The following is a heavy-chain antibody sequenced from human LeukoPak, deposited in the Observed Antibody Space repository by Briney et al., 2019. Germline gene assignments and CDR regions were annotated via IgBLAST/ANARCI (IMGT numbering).Heavy chain of an antibody. Sequence: GGSLRLSCAASGFAFSGHGMNWVRQAPGKGLEWVSHISSSSSNIYSADFVKGRFSISRDNAKNSVYLQMNSLRDEDTAVYYCVSQYCSGGSCFSHWGQGTLVTVSS. CDR1: GFAFSGHG. J-gene: IGHJ4*02. CDR3: VSQYCSGGSCFSH. V-gene: IGHV3-48*02. CDR2: ISSSSSNI. D-gene: IGHD2-15*01.